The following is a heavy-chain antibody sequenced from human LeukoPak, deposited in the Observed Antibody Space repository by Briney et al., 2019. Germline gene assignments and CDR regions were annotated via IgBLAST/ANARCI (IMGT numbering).Heavy chain of an antibody. J-gene: IGHJ4*02. CDR3: ARGPLDSSGSATDY. CDR2: IYYSGST. V-gene: IGHV4-59*01. D-gene: IGHD3-22*01. CDR1: GGSISSYY. Sequence: MPSETLSLTCTVSGGSISSYYWSWIRQPPGKGLEWIGYIYYSGSTNYNPSLKSRVTISVDTSKNQFSLKLSSVTAADTAVYYCARGPLDSSGSATDYWGQGTLVTVSS.